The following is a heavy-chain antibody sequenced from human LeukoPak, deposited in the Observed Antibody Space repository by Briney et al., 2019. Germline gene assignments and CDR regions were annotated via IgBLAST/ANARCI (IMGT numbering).Heavy chain of an antibody. CDR1: GGTFSSYA. J-gene: IGHJ4*02. CDR3: AGGDIAAGGTDDY. Sequence: SVKVSCKASGGTFSSYAISWVRQAPGQGLEWMGRIIPILGIANYAQKFQGRVTMTRDTSTSTVYMELSSLRSEDTAVYYCAGGDIAAGGTDDYWGQGTLVTVSS. V-gene: IGHV1-69*04. CDR2: IIPILGIA. D-gene: IGHD6-13*01.